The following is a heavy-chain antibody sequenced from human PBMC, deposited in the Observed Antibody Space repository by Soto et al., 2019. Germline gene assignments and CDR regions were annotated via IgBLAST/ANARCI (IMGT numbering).Heavy chain of an antibody. J-gene: IGHJ6*02. V-gene: IGHV1-69*01. CDR2: IYPIFGTA. CDR3: ARARDTAMAPFYYGMDV. Sequence: QVQLVQSGAEVKKPGSSVKVSCKASGGTFSSYAISWVRQAPGQGLEWMGGIYPIFGTANYAQKFQGRVTITADESTSTAYMELSSLRSEDTAVYYCARARDTAMAPFYYGMDVWGQGTTVTVSS. D-gene: IGHD5-18*01. CDR1: GGTFSSYA.